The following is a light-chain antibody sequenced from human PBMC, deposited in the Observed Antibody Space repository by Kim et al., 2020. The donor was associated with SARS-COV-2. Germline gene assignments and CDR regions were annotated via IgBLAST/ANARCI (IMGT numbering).Light chain of an antibody. V-gene: IGLV3-21*04. CDR1: NIGTKR. CDR2: YNT. CDR3: QVWDATGDRWV. J-gene: IGLJ3*02. Sequence: PGQTATITCVGTNIGTKRVHWHQQKAGQAPVLVIYYNTDRPSGIPERFSASNSGNTATLTISRVEAGGEADFYCQVWDATGDRWVFGGGTQLTAL.